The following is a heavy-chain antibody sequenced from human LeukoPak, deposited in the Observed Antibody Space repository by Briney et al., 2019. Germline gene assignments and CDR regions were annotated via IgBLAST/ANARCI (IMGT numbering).Heavy chain of an antibody. CDR2: IYTSGST. D-gene: IGHD3-22*01. CDR3: ARNTQPASIITMIVVGGAFDI. Sequence: PSQTLSLTCTVSGGSISSGSYYWSWIRQPAGKGLEWIGRIYTSGSTNYNPSLKSRVTMSVDTSKNQFSLKLSSVTAADTAVYYCARNTQPASIITMIVVGGAFDIWGQGTMVTVSS. V-gene: IGHV4-61*02. J-gene: IGHJ3*02. CDR1: GGSISSGSYY.